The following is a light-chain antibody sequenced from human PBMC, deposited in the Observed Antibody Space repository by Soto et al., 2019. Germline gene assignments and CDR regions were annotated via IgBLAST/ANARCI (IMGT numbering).Light chain of an antibody. J-gene: IGKJ1*01. V-gene: IGKV3-11*01. CDR3: QQRSNWPRT. CDR2: DAS. Sequence: IVLTQSPGTLSLSPGERATLACRASQSVSSTYIAWYQQKPGQAPRLLIYDASNRATGIPARFSGSGSGTDFALTISSLEPQDFAVYYCQQRSNWPRTFGQGTKVDI. CDR1: QSVSSTY.